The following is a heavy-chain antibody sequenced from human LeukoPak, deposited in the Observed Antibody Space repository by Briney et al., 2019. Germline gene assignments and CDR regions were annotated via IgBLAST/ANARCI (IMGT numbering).Heavy chain of an antibody. J-gene: IGHJ5*02. CDR1: GGSFSGYH. D-gene: IGHD6-6*01. Sequence: SETLSLTCGVHGGSFSGYHWSWIRLRPGKGLEWIGDINHSGSTHYNPSLKSRVTILVDTSNNQFSLKLHSVTAADTAVYYCARGFPSSSRWFDPWGQGTLVTVPS. CDR3: ARGFPSSSRWFDP. V-gene: IGHV4-34*01. CDR2: INHSGST.